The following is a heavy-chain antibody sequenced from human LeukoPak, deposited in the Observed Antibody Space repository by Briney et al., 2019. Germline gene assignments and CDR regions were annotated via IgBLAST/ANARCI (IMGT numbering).Heavy chain of an antibody. J-gene: IGHJ4*02. Sequence: ASVKVSCKAPGYTFTSYGISWVRQAPGQGLEWMGWISAYNGNTNYAQKLQGRVTMTTDTSTSTAYMELRSLRSDDTAVYYCASYSSSWQDFDYWGQGTLVTVSS. CDR1: GYTFTSYG. CDR2: ISAYNGNT. V-gene: IGHV1-18*01. CDR3: ASYSSSWQDFDY. D-gene: IGHD6-13*01.